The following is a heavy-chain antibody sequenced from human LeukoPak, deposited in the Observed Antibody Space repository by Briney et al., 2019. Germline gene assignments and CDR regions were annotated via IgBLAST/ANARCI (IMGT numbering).Heavy chain of an antibody. Sequence: ASVKVSCKTSGYAFTTYGITWVRQAPGQGLEWMGWIAAYNGHTDYTQKLQGRVTMTIDPSTDTAYMELRSLRSDDTGVYYCARPSIRLYYYYYMDVWGKGTTVTVSS. CDR2: IAAYNGHT. V-gene: IGHV1-18*01. D-gene: IGHD6-6*01. CDR1: GYAFTTYG. CDR3: ARPSIRLYYYYYMDV. J-gene: IGHJ6*03.